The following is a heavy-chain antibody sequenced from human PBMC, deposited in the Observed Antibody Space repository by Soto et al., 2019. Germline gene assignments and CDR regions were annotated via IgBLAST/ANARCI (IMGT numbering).Heavy chain of an antibody. V-gene: IGHV4-59*01. CDR2: IYYSGST. Sequence: SETLSLTCTVSGGSISSDYWSWIRQPPKKGLEWIGYIYYSGSTNSNPSLKSRVTISVDTSKNQFSLQLSSVTAAFTAIYYCARAPDGYTYDSWGQGTLVTVSS. CDR1: GGSISSDY. D-gene: IGHD5-12*01. CDR3: ARAPDGYTYDS. J-gene: IGHJ4*02.